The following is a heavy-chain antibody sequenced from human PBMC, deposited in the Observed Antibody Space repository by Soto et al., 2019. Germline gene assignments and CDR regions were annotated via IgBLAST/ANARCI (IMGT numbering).Heavy chain of an antibody. J-gene: IGHJ6*02. CDR1: GYTFTSYG. V-gene: IGHV1-18*01. CDR3: TRWRAGSRYYDSSGYPIYYYGMDV. CDR2: ISAYNGNT. D-gene: IGHD3-22*01. Sequence: EASVKVSCKASGYTFTSYGISWVRQAPGQGLEWKGWISAYNGNTNYAKKLQGRVTMTTNTSTSTAYIELRSLRSDDTAVYYCTRWRAGSRYYDSSGYPIYYYGMDVWGQGTTVTVSS.